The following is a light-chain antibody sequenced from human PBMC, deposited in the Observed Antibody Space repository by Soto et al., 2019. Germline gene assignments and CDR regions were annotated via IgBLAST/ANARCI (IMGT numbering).Light chain of an antibody. CDR2: GAS. V-gene: IGKV3-15*01. CDR1: QSVSSK. CDR3: QQYNNWPSWT. Sequence: EIVIIQSPAPLSVSPGERATLSCRVSQSVSSKLAWYQQKPAQAPRLIXYGASTRANGIPARFSGSGSGTEFTLTISSLQSEDFAIYDCQQYNNWPSWTFGQGTQVDIK. J-gene: IGKJ1*01.